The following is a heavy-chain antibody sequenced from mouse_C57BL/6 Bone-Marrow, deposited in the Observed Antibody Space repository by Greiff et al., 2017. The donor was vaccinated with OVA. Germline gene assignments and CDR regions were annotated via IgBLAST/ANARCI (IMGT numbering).Heavy chain of an antibody. CDR1: GFSLTSYA. Sequence: QVQLQQSGPGLVAPSQSLSITCTVSGFSLTSYAISWVRQPPGKGLEWLGVIWTGGGTNYNSALKSRLSISKDNSKSQVFLKMNSLQTDDTARYYCAGSITTRDYAMDYWGQGTSVTVSS. D-gene: IGHD1-1*01. J-gene: IGHJ4*01. CDR3: AGSITTRDYAMDY. CDR2: IWTGGGT. V-gene: IGHV2-9-1*01.